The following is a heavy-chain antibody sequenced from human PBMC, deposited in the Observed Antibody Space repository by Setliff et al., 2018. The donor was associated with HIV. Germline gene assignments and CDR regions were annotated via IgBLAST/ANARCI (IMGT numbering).Heavy chain of an antibody. V-gene: IGHV1-69*13. D-gene: IGHD1-26*01. CDR1: GGTLSTYA. J-gene: IGHJ4*02. CDR2: IIPVFGPA. CDR3: ARGRGAYSGSYLDS. Sequence: ASVKVSCKASGGTLSTYAVSWVRQAPGQGLEWMGGIIPVFGPADYAQKFQGRVTITADVSTSTIYMELTRLRSDDTAMYYCARGRGAYSGSYLDSWGQGTLVTVSS.